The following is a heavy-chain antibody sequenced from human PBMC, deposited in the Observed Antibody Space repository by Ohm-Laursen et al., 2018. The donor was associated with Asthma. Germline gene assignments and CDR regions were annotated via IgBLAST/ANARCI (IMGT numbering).Heavy chain of an antibody. Sequence: SLRLSCAASGFTFSSYGMHWVRQAPGKGLEWVAVISYDGSNKYYADSVKGRFTISRDNSKNTLYLQMNSLRAEDTAVYYCARFAPEEQTDYYDSSNYYYYGMDVWGQGTTVTVSS. D-gene: IGHD3-22*01. CDR3: ARFAPEEQTDYYDSSNYYYYGMDV. CDR2: ISYDGSNK. J-gene: IGHJ6*02. CDR1: GFTFSSYG. V-gene: IGHV3-30*03.